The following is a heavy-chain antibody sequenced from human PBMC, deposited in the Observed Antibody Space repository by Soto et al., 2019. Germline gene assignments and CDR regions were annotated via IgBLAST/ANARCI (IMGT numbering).Heavy chain of an antibody. CDR3: AKGTVTTTYYYYYGMDV. CDR2: ISGSGGSI. J-gene: IGHJ6*02. V-gene: IGHV3-23*01. CDR1: GFTFSSYA. D-gene: IGHD4-4*01. Sequence: GGSLRLSCAASGFTFSSYAMSWVRQATGQGLEWASAISGSGGSIYYAEAVKGRFTISRDNSKNTLDLQMNSLRAEDTAVYYCAKGTVTTTYYYYYGMDVWGQGATATVSS.